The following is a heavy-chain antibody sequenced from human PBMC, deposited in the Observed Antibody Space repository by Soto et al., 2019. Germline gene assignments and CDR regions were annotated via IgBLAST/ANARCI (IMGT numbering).Heavy chain of an antibody. CDR1: GFTVSHNY. Sequence: PVGSLRLSCVASGFTVSHNYVSWVRQAPGKGLEWVAVIFFGGTTSYADSVKGRFTLSKDDSKNIVYLQMNSLRAEDTAVYYCARDYTFYSFYGMDVWGHGTTVTVSS. J-gene: IGHJ6*02. CDR2: IFFGGTT. V-gene: IGHV3-53*01. CDR3: ARDYTFYSFYGMDV.